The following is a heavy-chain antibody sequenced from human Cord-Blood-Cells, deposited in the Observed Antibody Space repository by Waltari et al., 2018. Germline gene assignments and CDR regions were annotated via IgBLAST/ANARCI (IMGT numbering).Heavy chain of an antibody. CDR3: ARDKPQSFWYFDL. Sequence: QVQLVQSGAEVKKPGASVKVSCKASGYTFTGYYMHWVRQAPGQGLEWMGWRNPNSGGTNYAQKVQGRVTMTRDTSISTAYMELSRLRSDDTAVYYCARDKPQSFWYFDLWGRGTLVTVSS. J-gene: IGHJ2*01. V-gene: IGHV1-2*02. CDR2: RNPNSGGT. CDR1: GYTFTGYY.